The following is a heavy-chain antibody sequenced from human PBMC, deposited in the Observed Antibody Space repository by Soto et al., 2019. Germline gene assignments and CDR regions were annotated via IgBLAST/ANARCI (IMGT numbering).Heavy chain of an antibody. CDR2: IYYTGST. CDR1: GGSISSRSYY. CDR3: AKHIPQEGIIGTTWDV. V-gene: IGHV4-39*01. J-gene: IGHJ6*04. Sequence: QLQLQESGPGLVKPSETLSLTCIVSGGSISSRSYYWGWFRQPPGKGLEWIGNIYYTGSTYYNPSLQSRVTMSVDTSKNQFSLKLSSVTAADTAVYYCAKHIPQEGIIGTTWDVWGKGTTVTVSS. D-gene: IGHD1-20*01.